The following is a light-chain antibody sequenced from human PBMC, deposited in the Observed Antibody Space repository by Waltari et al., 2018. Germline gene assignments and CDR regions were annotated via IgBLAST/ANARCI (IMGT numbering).Light chain of an antibody. CDR2: GGS. V-gene: IGKV3-20*01. CDR3: HQYGSSRWT. CDR1: QSVSNTY. J-gene: IGKJ1*01. Sequence: EIVLTQSPGTLSLSPGERATLSCRAIQSVSNTYLAWYQQKNGQAPRVLIYGGSNRATGIPDRFSGSGSGTDFTLTISRLEPEDFAVYYCHQYGSSRWTFGQGTKVEIK.